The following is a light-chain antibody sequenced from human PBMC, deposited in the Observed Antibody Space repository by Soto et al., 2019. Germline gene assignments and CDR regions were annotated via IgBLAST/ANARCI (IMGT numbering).Light chain of an antibody. CDR1: QSVSSK. V-gene: IGKV3-15*01. Sequence: EIVMTQSPATLSVSPGERATLSCRASQSVSSKLAWHQQKPGQAPRLLIYGASTRATGIPARFSGSGSGTEFTLTISSLQSEDFAVYYCQQYKNWPRTFGQGTKVEI. CDR3: QQYKNWPRT. CDR2: GAS. J-gene: IGKJ1*01.